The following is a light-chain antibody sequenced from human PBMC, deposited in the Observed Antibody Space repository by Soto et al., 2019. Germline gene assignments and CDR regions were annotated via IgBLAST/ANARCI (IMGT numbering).Light chain of an antibody. CDR3: SSYTSSSIWV. CDR2: EVS. J-gene: IGLJ3*02. CDR1: SSDVGGYNY. Sequence: QSDLTQPASVSGSPGQSITISCTGTSSDVGGYNYVSWYQQHPGKAPKLMIYEVSNRPSGVSNRFSGSKSGNTASLTISVLNAEDEADYYCSSYTSSSIWVFGGGTKLTVL. V-gene: IGLV2-14*01.